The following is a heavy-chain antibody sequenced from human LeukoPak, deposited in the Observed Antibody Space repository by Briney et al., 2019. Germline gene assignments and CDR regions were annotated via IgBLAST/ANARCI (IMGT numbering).Heavy chain of an antibody. CDR2: IKDDGSGQ. J-gene: IGHJ4*02. V-gene: IGHV3-7*01. CDR3: ARGDHEY. Sequence: GGSLRLSCAASGFTFNTYAMHWVRQAPGKGLEWVASIKDDGSGQFYVDSVKGRFTISRDDAKNSLFLQMNSLRADDTAVYYCARGDHEYWGQGTLVTVSS. CDR1: GFTFNTYA.